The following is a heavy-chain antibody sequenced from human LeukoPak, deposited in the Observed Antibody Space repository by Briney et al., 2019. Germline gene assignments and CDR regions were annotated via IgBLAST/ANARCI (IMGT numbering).Heavy chain of an antibody. Sequence: GGSLRLSCAASGFTFSSYSMNWVRQAPGKGLEWVSSISSSSSYIYYADPVKGRFTVSRDNAKNSLYLQMNSLRAEDTAVYYCARETDMITFGGVIVASDYWGQGTLVTVSS. CDR1: GFTFSSYS. J-gene: IGHJ4*02. V-gene: IGHV3-21*01. D-gene: IGHD3-16*02. CDR3: ARETDMITFGGVIVASDY. CDR2: ISSSSSYI.